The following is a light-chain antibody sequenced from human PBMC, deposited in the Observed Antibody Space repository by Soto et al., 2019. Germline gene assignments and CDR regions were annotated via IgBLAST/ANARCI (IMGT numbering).Light chain of an antibody. J-gene: IGKJ2*01. CDR2: KAS. Sequence: DIQMTQSPSTLSASVEDRVTITCRASQRISAWLAWYQQKPGKAPKLLVYKASTLETGVPSRFIGSVSGTEFTLTISSLQPDDFATYYCHQYHKFPYTFGQVTKLEIK. CDR3: HQYHKFPYT. V-gene: IGKV1-5*03. CDR1: QRISAW.